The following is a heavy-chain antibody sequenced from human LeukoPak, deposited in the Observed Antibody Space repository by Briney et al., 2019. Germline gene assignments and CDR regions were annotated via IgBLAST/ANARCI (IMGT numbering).Heavy chain of an antibody. V-gene: IGHV6-1*01. Sequence: SQTLSLTCDLSGDGVSSNNAAWNWIRQSPSRGLEWLGRTYYRSEWYNDYAVSVKGRISINADTSKNQFSLQLNPVTPEDTAVYFCSRSGASSGLDPWAQGTLVTVPS. CDR1: GDGVSSNNAA. CDR3: SRSGASSGLDP. CDR2: TYYRSEWYN. D-gene: IGHD3-3*01. J-gene: IGHJ5*02.